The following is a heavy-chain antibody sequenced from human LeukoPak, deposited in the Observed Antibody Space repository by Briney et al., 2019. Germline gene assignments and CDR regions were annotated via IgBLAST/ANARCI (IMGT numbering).Heavy chain of an antibody. CDR2: IKQDGSEK. J-gene: IGHJ4*02. CDR3: ARDTGGGYSCYDC. CDR1: GFTFSSYW. V-gene: IGHV3-7*01. D-gene: IGHD5-18*01. Sequence: GGSLRLSCAASGFTFSSYWMTWIRQAPGKGMEWVANIKQDGSEKYYVDSVKGRFTISRDNAKNSLYLQMNSLRAEDTAVYYCARDTGGGYSCYDCWGQGTLVTVSS.